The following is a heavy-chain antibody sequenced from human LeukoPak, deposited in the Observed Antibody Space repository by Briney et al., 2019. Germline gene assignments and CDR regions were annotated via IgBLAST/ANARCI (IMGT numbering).Heavy chain of an antibody. J-gene: IGHJ4*02. Sequence: PGGSLRLSCAASGFTFSSYAMHWVRQAPGKGLEWVAVISYDGSNKYYADSVKGRFTISRDNSKNTLYLQMNSLRAEDTAVYYCARGRWLQLYLWGQGTLVTVSS. CDR3: ARGRWLQLYL. D-gene: IGHD5-24*01. CDR2: ISYDGSNK. V-gene: IGHV3-30-3*01. CDR1: GFTFSSYA.